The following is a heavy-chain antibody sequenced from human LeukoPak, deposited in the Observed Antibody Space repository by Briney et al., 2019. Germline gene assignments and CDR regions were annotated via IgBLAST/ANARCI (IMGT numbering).Heavy chain of an antibody. Sequence: SETLSLTCAVYGGSFSNYYWSWIRQPPGKGLEWIGSVFYSGSTYYNPSLKSRVTMSVDTSKNQFSLKLSSVIAADTAVYYCARLWSTDCSGGSCPHQPNYWGQGTLVTVSS. CDR2: VFYSGST. V-gene: IGHV4-34*12. J-gene: IGHJ4*02. CDR1: GGSFSNYY. D-gene: IGHD2-15*01. CDR3: ARLWSTDCSGGSCPHQPNY.